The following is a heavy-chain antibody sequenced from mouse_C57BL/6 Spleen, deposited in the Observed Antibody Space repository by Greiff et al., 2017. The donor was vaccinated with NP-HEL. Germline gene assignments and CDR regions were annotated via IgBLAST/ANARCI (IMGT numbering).Heavy chain of an antibody. D-gene: IGHD1-1*01. CDR1: GYTFTNYW. Sequence: VKLVESGAELVRPGTSVKMSCKASGYTFTNYWIGWAKQRPGHGLEWIGDIYPGGGYTNYNEKFKGKATLTVDKSSSTAYMQFSSLTSEDSAIYYCARYYGSSYYYAMDYWGQGTSVTVSS. V-gene: IGHV1-63*01. J-gene: IGHJ4*01. CDR2: IYPGGGYT. CDR3: ARYYGSSYYYAMDY.